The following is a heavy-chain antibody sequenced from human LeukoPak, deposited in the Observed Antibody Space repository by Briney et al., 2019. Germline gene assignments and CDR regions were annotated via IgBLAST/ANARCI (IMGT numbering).Heavy chain of an antibody. Sequence: SVKVSCKASGYIFTSNYIHWVRQAPGQGLEWMGGIIPIFGTANYAQKFQGRVTITADESTSTAYMELSSLRSEDTAVYYCARDYYDSSDHRFDPWGQGTLVTVSS. J-gene: IGHJ5*02. V-gene: IGHV1-69*13. CDR2: IIPIFGTA. CDR1: GYIFTSNY. CDR3: ARDYYDSSDHRFDP. D-gene: IGHD3-22*01.